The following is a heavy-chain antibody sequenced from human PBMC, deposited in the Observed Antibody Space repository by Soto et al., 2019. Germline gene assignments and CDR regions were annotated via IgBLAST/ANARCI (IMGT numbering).Heavy chain of an antibody. CDR3: ARVIRGYSGFEIDYFDF. D-gene: IGHD5-12*01. CDR1: GGSVNRGGYS. J-gene: IGHJ4*02. V-gene: IGHV4-30-2*06. Sequence: PSETLSLTCAVSGGSVNRGGYSWSWIRQSPGKGLEWIGDISQSGSTYYNLSLRSRVTISIDRSRNKFSLRLNSVTAADTAVYFCARVIRGYSGFEIDYFDFWGQAIRLTVSS. CDR2: ISQSGST.